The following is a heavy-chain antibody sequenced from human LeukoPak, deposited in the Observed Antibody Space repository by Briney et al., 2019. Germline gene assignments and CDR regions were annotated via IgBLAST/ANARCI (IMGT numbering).Heavy chain of an antibody. CDR1: GFTFDDYG. Sequence: GGSLRLSCAASGFTFDDYGMSWVRQAPGKGLEWVAVISYDGANKYYADSVKGRFTISRDISKNTLYLQMNSLRVEDTAVYYCARGRCSGGTCPNGYYFDYWGQGTLVTVSS. CDR3: ARGRCSGGTCPNGYYFDY. J-gene: IGHJ4*02. V-gene: IGHV3-30*03. CDR2: ISYDGANK. D-gene: IGHD2-15*01.